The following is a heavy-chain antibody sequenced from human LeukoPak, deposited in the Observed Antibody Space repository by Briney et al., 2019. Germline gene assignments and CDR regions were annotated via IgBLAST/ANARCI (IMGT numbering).Heavy chain of an antibody. CDR3: ARSYSGYYYMDV. CDR2: ISPYNGNT. J-gene: IGHJ6*03. Sequence: EASVKVSCKASGYTFTSYGISWVRQAPGQGLEWMGWISPYNGNTNYAQKLQGRVTMTTDTSTSTAYMELRSLRSDDTAVYYCARSYSGYYYMDVWGKGTTVTISS. D-gene: IGHD1-26*01. V-gene: IGHV1-18*01. CDR1: GYTFTSYG.